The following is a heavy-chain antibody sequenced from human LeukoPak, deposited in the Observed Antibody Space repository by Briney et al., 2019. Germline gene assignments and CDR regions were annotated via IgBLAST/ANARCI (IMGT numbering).Heavy chain of an antibody. J-gene: IGHJ2*01. CDR1: GGSMRTYN. V-gene: IGHV4-59*12. Sequence: SETLSLTCTVSGGSMRTYNYNWIRQSPGKGLEWIGNVYYGGSTKYNPSLKSRATISIDTSKSQFSLKLSSVTAADTAVYYCGAAAGTWYFDLWGRGTLVTVSS. CDR2: VYYGGST. CDR3: GAAAGTWYFDL. D-gene: IGHD6-13*01.